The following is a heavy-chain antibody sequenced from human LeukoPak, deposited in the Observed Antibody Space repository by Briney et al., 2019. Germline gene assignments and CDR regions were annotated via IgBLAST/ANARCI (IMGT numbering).Heavy chain of an antibody. V-gene: IGHV1-2*02. Sequence: ASVKVSCKASGYTFTGYYMHWVRQAPGQGLEWMGWINPNSGGTNYAQKLQGRVTMTTDTSTSTAYMELRSLRSDDTAVYYCARAVAGTVEFDYWGQGTLVTVSS. CDR1: GYTFTGYY. CDR2: INPNSGGT. CDR3: ARAVAGTVEFDY. J-gene: IGHJ4*02. D-gene: IGHD6-19*01.